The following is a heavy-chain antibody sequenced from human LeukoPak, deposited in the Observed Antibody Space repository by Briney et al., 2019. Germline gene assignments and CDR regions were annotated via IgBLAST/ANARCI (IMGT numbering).Heavy chain of an antibody. Sequence: GGSLRLSCTASGFTFSDYYMSWIRQAPGKGLEWVSYISSSGSTIYYADSVKGRFTISRDNAKSSLYLQMNSLRAEDTAVYYCARDRYDFWSGYPNGHWFDPWGQGTLVTVSS. CDR1: GFTFSDYY. D-gene: IGHD3-3*01. CDR3: ARDRYDFWSGYPNGHWFDP. V-gene: IGHV3-11*01. J-gene: IGHJ5*02. CDR2: ISSSGSTI.